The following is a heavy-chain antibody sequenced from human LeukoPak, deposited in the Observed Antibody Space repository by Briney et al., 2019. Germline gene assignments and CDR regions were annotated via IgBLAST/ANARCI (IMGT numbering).Heavy chain of an antibody. CDR2: IYYTGST. CDR3: ARAIWWLPDC. CDR1: GGSISTYY. D-gene: IGHD5-12*01. Sequence: PSETLSLTCTVSGGSISTYYWSWIRQPPGKGLGWIGYIYYTGSTNYNPSLKSRVTISVDTSKNQFSLKLSSVTAADTAVYYCARAIWWLPDCWGQGTLVTVSS. V-gene: IGHV4-59*01. J-gene: IGHJ4*02.